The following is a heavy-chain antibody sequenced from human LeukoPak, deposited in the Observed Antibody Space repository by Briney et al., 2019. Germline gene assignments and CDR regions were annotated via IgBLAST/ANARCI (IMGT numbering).Heavy chain of an antibody. V-gene: IGHV1-8*03. CDR3: AGGRMKRSGGPYYFDY. J-gene: IGHJ4*02. D-gene: IGHD3-16*01. CDR1: VYTVTSHD. CDR2: MNPNSGNT. Sequence: ASVKVSCKASVYTVTSHDINWVRQAPGQGLEWMGWMNPNSGNTGYAQKFQGRVTITRNTSISTAYMELSSLRSEDTAVYYCAGGRMKRSGGPYYFDYWGQGTLVTVSS.